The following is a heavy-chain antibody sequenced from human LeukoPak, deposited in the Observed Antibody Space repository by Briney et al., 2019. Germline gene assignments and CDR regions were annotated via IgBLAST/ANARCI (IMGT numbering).Heavy chain of an antibody. J-gene: IGHJ4*02. CDR2: ISWNSGSI. Sequence: GGSLRLSCAASGFTFDVYAKHWVRQAPGKGLEWVSGISWNSGSIGYADSVKGRFTISRDNAKNSLYLQMNSLRAEDTALYYCAKGGCSSTSCYISGYWGQGTLVTVSS. CDR1: GFTFDVYA. D-gene: IGHD2-2*02. V-gene: IGHV3-9*01. CDR3: AKGGCSSTSCYISGY.